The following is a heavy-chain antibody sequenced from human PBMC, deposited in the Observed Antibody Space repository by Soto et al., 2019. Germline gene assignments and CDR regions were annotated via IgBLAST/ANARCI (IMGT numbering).Heavy chain of an antibody. Sequence: ASVKVSCKASGYTFTSYDINWVRQATGQGLEWMGWMNPNSGNTGYAQKIQGRVTMTRNTSISTAYMELSRLRSDDTAVYYFARADRVVVVPAAINAFGYWGQGTLVTVSS. CDR2: MNPNSGNT. CDR1: GYTFTSYD. CDR3: ARADRVVVVPAAINAFGY. V-gene: IGHV1-8*01. J-gene: IGHJ4*02. D-gene: IGHD2-2*01.